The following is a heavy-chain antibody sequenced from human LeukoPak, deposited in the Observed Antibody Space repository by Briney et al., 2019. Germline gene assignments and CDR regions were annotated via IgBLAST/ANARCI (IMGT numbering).Heavy chain of an antibody. J-gene: IGHJ4*02. D-gene: IGHD6-19*01. V-gene: IGHV3-15*01. CDR1: GFTFSNAW. CDR3: TTGPSIAVAGAPVDY. CDR2: IKSKTDGGTT. Sequence: GGSLRLSCAASGFTFSNAWMSWVRRAPGKGLEWVGRIKSKTDGGTTDYAAPVKGRFTISRDDSKNTLYLQMNSLKTEDTAVYYCTTGPSIAVAGAPVDYWGQGTLVTVSS.